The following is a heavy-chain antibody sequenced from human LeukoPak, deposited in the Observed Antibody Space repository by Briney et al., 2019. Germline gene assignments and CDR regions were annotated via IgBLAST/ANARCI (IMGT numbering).Heavy chain of an antibody. Sequence: PSETLSLTCAVYGGSFSGYYWSWIRQPPGKGLEWIGEINHSGSTNYNPSLKSRVTISVDTSKNQFSLKLSSVTAADTAVYYCARVSCGSTSCYKRNWFDPWGQGALVTVSS. V-gene: IGHV4-34*01. D-gene: IGHD2-2*02. CDR2: INHSGST. CDR3: ARVSCGSTSCYKRNWFDP. CDR1: GGSFSGYY. J-gene: IGHJ5*02.